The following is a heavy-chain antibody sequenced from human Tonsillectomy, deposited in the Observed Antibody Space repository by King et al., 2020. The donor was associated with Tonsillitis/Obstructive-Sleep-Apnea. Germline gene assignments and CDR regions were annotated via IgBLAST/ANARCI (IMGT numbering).Heavy chain of an antibody. Sequence: VQLVESGGGLVQPGGSLRLSCAASGFTFSSYAMTWVRQAPGKGLEWVSEISGSGGSTYYADSVKGRFTISRDNSKNTLYLQMNSLRAEDTAVYYCAKDLVHSSLTAPGYYYYMDVWGKGTTVTVSS. CDR3: AKDLVHSSLTAPGYYYYMDV. CDR2: ISGSGGST. D-gene: IGHD3-10*02. CDR1: GFTFSSYA. J-gene: IGHJ6*03. V-gene: IGHV3-23*04.